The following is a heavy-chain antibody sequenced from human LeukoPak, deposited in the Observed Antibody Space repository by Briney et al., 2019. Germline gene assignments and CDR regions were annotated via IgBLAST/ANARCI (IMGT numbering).Heavy chain of an antibody. CDR2: FSGGGGST. D-gene: IGHD2/OR15-2a*01. J-gene: IGHJ4*02. CDR3: ATSGLSRFGF. CDR1: GFTFSNYA. Sequence: GGSLRLSCAASGFTFSNYAMSWVRQAPGKGLEWVSAFSGGGGSTYYADSEKGRFTISRDNSKNTLYLQMNSLRAEDTAVYFCATSGLSRFGFWGQGTLVTVSS. V-gene: IGHV3-23*01.